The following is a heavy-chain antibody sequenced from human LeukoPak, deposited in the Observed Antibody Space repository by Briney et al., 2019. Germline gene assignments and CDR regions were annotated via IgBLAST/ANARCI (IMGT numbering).Heavy chain of an antibody. CDR1: GYTFTGYY. D-gene: IGHD6-6*01. Sequence: AAVKVSCKASGYTFTGYYMHWVRQAPGQGLAGMGWINPNSGGTNYAQKFQGRVTMARDTSISTAYMEVSRLRSDDTAVYYCARGEQLVPYFQHWGQGTLVTVSS. CDR3: ARGEQLVPYFQH. J-gene: IGHJ1*01. V-gene: IGHV1-2*02. CDR2: INPNSGGT.